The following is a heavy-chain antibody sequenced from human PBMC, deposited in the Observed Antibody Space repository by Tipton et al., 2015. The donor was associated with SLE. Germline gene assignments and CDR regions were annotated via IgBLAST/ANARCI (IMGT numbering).Heavy chain of an antibody. D-gene: IGHD1-26*01. J-gene: IGHJ3*02. CDR3: ARTRVGAGDI. Sequence: LRLSCTVSGGSISSGDYYWSWIRQPPGKGLEWIGYIYYSGSTYYNPSLKSRVTISVDKAKNQFSLKLSSVTAADTAVYYCARTRVGAGDIWGQGTMVTVSS. V-gene: IGHV4-30-4*01. CDR2: IYYSGST. CDR1: GGSISSGDYY.